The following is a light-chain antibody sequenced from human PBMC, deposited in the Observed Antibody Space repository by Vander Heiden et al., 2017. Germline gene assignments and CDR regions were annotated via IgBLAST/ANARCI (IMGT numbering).Light chain of an antibody. J-gene: IGLJ3*02. CDR3: QSYDNSLRGWV. Sequence: QSVLTQPPSVSGAPGQRVTISCTGSTSNIGAGYDVHWYQQLPGTAPKLLMYTNRNRPSGVPERFSGSKSGTSASLAITGLQAEDEADYYCQSYDNSLRGWVFGGGTKLTVL. CDR1: TSNIGAGYD. V-gene: IGLV1-40*01. CDR2: TNR.